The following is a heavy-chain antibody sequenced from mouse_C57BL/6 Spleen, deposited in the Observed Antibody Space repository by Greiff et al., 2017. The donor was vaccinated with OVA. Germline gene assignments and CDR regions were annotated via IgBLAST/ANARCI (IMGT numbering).Heavy chain of an antibody. CDR3: ARGKTAQATAWFAY. V-gene: IGHV1-72*01. D-gene: IGHD3-2*02. CDR1: GYTFTSYW. CDR2: IDPNSGGT. J-gene: IGHJ3*01. Sequence: QVHLQQPGAELVKPGASVKLSCKASGYTFTSYWMHWVKQRPGRGLEWIGRIDPNSGGTKYNEKFKSKATLTVDKPSSTAYMQLSSLTSEDSAVYYCARGKTAQATAWFAYWGQGTLVTVSA.